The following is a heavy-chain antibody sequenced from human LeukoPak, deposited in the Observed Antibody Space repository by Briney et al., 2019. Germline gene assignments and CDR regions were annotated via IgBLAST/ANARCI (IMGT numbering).Heavy chain of an antibody. CDR3: ARVGSGYYPRSGYYYYGMDV. D-gene: IGHD3-3*01. CDR1: GFTFSSYE. Sequence: GGSLRLSCAASGFTFSSYEMNWVRQAPGKGLEWVSYISTSGSTIYYADSVKGRFTISRDNAKNSLYLQMNSPRAEDTAVYYCARVGSGYYPRSGYYYYGMDVWGQGTTVTVSS. J-gene: IGHJ6*02. CDR2: ISTSGSTI. V-gene: IGHV3-48*03.